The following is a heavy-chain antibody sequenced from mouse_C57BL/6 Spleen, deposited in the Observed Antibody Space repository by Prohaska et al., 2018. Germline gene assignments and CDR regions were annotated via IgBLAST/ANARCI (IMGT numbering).Heavy chain of an antibody. D-gene: IGHD5-5*01. CDR1: GFTFSSYA. Sequence: LKLSCAASGFTFSSYAMSWVRQTPAKRLEWVATISDGGSYTYYPDNVKGLFTISRDNAKNNLYLQMSHLISEYTAMYHCARGYLRSYGYFDASGTRTTVTVS. CDR3: ARGYLRSYGYFDA. CDR2: ISDGGSYT. J-gene: IGHJ1*03. V-gene: IGHV5-4*01.